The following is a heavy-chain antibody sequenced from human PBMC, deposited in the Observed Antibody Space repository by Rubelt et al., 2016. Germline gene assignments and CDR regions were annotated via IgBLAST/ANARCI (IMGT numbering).Heavy chain of an antibody. CDR1: GESFSDHY. CDR2: VNHRGST. J-gene: IGHJ4*02. V-gene: IGHV4-34*02. Sequence: QVQLQQWGAGLLKPSETLSLICAVYGESFSDHYWTWIRQPPGKGLEWIGEVNHRGSTNYNASLKSRVTISADTSKNQVSLTVRSLTAADTGGYYWSRSDCSGDGCSTVDYWGQGTLVTVSS. CDR3: SRSDCSGDGCSTVDY. D-gene: IGHD2-15*01.